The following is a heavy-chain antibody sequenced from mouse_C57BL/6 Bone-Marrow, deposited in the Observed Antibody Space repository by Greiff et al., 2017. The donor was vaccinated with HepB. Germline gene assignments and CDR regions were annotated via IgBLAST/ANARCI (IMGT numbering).Heavy chain of an antibody. CDR2: IDPENGDT. J-gene: IGHJ1*03. CDR1: GFNIKDDY. CDR3: TPYYGSKDWYFDV. V-gene: IGHV14-4*01. Sequence: EVKLVESGAELVRPGASVKLSCTASGFNIKDDYMHWVKQRPEQGLEWIGWIDPENGDTEYASKFQGKATITADTSSNTAYLQRSSLTSEDTAVYYCTPYYGSKDWYFDVWGTGTTVTVSS. D-gene: IGHD1-1*01.